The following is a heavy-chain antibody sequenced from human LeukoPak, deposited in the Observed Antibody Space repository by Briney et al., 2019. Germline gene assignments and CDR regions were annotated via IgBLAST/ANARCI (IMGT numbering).Heavy chain of an antibody. V-gene: IGHV1-18*01. CDR3: QMYYDFWSGYYGTDY. CDR1: GYTFTSYG. J-gene: IGHJ4*02. Sequence: ASVKVSCKASGYTFTSYGIGWVRQAPGQGLEWMGWISAYNGNTNYAQKLQGRVTMTTDTSTSTAYMELRSLRSDDTAVYYCQMYYDFWSGYYGTDYWGQGTLVTVSS. CDR2: ISAYNGNT. D-gene: IGHD3-3*01.